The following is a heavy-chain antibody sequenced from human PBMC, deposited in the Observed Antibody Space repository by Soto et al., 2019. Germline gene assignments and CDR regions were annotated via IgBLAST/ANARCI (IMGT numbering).Heavy chain of an antibody. V-gene: IGHV4-31*03. D-gene: IGHD4-17*01. CDR2: IYYSGST. Sequence: QVQLQESGPGLVKPSQTLSLTCTVSGGSISSGGYYWSWIRQHPGKGLEWIGYIYYSGSTYYNPSVKSRVTISVDTSMNQFSLKLSSVTAADTAVYYCARADYGDYYYYMDVWGKGTTVTVSS. J-gene: IGHJ6*03. CDR1: GGSISSGGYY. CDR3: ARADYGDYYYYMDV.